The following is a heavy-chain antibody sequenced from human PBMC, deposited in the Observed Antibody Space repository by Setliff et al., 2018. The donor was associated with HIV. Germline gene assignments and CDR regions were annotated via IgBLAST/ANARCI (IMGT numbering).Heavy chain of an antibody. V-gene: IGHV4-39*01. CDR3: ARGARLLAGYSDRWDYYYMGV. Sequence: SETLSLTCTVTGGSISTNNFYWGWIRQPPGKGLQWIGSIYFTGDSYYDPSLKSRVTTSVDTSNNQFSLILSPVTAADTAVYYCARGARLLAGYSDRWDYYYMGVWGKGTTVTVSS. D-gene: IGHD6-13*01. CDR2: IYFTGDS. CDR1: GGSISTNNFY. J-gene: IGHJ6*03.